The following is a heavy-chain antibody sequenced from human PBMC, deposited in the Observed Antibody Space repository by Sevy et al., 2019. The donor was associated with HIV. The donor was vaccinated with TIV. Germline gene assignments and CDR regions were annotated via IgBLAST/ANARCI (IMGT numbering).Heavy chain of an antibody. D-gene: IGHD3-10*01. V-gene: IGHV3-21*01. CDR1: GFTFSSYS. Sequence: GGSLRLSCAASGFTFSSYSMNWVRQAPGKGLEWVSSISSSTSYIYYADSVRGRFTISRDNAKNSLYLQMDSLRAEDTAVYYCARPPPYYYGSAREGYAFDVWGQGTMVTVSS. CDR3: ARPPPYYYGSAREGYAFDV. J-gene: IGHJ3*01. CDR2: ISSSTSYI.